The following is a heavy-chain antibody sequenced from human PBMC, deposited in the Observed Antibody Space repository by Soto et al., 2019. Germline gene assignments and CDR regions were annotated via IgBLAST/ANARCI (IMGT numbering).Heavy chain of an antibody. CDR3: ARDPPITSDDAMDV. D-gene: IGHD1-20*01. CDR2: TYTGGST. Sequence: EVQLVETGGDLIQSGGSLRLSCAASGFAVSSGYMMWVRQAPGQGLECVSITYTGGSTHYADSVKGRFTVSRDDSRNTLYLQMNSLRAEDTAVYYCARDPPITSDDAMDVWGQGTTVIVSS. V-gene: IGHV3-53*02. J-gene: IGHJ6*02. CDR1: GFAVSSGY.